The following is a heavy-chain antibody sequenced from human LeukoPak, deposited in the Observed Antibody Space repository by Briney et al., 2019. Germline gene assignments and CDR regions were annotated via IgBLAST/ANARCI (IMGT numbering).Heavy chain of an antibody. CDR2: INAGNGNT. D-gene: IGHD7-27*01. J-gene: IGHJ4*02. Sequence: ASVKVSCKASGYTFTSYGISWVRQAPGQGLEWMGWINAGNGNTKYSQKFQGRVTITRDTSASTAYMELSSLRSEDTAVYYCARDKWGSFDYWGQGTLVTVSS. CDR1: GYTFTSYG. CDR3: ARDKWGSFDY. V-gene: IGHV1-3*01.